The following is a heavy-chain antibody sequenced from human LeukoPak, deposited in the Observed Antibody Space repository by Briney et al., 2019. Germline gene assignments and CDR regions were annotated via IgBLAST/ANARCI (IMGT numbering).Heavy chain of an antibody. CDR3: ASIVAPLRGWFDP. CDR2: IIPIFGTA. Sequence: SVKVSCRASGGTFSSYAVSWVRQAPGQGLEWMGGIIPIFGTANYAQKFQGRVTITADESTSTAYMELSSLRSEDTAVYYCASIVAPLRGWFDPWGQGTLVTVSS. D-gene: IGHD5-12*01. CDR1: GGTFSSYA. J-gene: IGHJ5*02. V-gene: IGHV1-69*13.